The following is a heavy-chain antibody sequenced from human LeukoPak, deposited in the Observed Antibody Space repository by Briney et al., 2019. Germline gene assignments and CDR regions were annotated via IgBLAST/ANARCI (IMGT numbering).Heavy chain of an antibody. D-gene: IGHD1-26*01. Sequence: GGSLRLSCAASGFTFSMYFMRWVRQAPGKGLEWVASINEDGSQTYYVESVKGRFTISRDNAKNSLYLQMNSLRAEDTAVYYCARDFLGFSDSWGQGTLVTVSS. CDR2: INEDGSQT. CDR1: GFTFSMYF. V-gene: IGHV3-7*04. CDR3: ARDFLGFSDS. J-gene: IGHJ4*02.